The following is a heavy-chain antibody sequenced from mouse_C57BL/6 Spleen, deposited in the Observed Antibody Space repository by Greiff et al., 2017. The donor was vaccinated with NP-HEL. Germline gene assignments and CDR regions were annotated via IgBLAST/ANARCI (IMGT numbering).Heavy chain of an antibody. V-gene: IGHV1-61*01. J-gene: IGHJ2*01. Sequence: QVQLKQPGAELVRPGSSVKLSCKASGYTFTSYWMDWVKQRPGQGLEWIGNIYPSDSETHYNQKFKDKATLTVDKSSSTAYMQLSSLTSEDSAVYYCARDYGSSNDYWGQGTTLTVSS. CDR1: GYTFTSYW. CDR2: IYPSDSET. D-gene: IGHD1-1*01. CDR3: ARDYGSSNDY.